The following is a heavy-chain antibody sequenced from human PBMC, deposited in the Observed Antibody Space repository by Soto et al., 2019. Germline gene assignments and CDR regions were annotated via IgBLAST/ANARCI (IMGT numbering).Heavy chain of an antibody. V-gene: IGHV1-69*01. D-gene: IGHD3-10*01. CDR1: GGTFSSYA. CDR3: ARGRKKAWFGESNWFDP. Sequence: QVQLVQSGADVKKPGSSVKVSCKASGGTFSSYAISWVRQAPGQGLEWVGGIIPRFGTANYAQKFQGRVTITADESTSTAYMELSSLRSEDTAMYYCARGRKKAWFGESNWFDPWGQGTLVTVSS. J-gene: IGHJ5*02. CDR2: IIPRFGTA.